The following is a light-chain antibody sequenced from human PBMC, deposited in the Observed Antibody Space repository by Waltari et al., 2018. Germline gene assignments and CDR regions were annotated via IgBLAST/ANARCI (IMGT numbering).Light chain of an antibody. CDR1: QSISSW. CDR2: DAS. Sequence: DIQMTQSPSTLSASVGDRVTITCRASQSISSWLAWYQQKPGKAPKVLIYDASSLESGVPSRFSGSGSGTEFTLTISSLQPDDFATYYCQQYNSYSAFGQGTKVKSN. V-gene: IGKV1-5*01. J-gene: IGKJ1*01. CDR3: QQYNSYSA.